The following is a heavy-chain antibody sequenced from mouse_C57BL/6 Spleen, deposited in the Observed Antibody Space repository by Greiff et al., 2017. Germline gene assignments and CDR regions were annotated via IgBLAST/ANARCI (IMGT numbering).Heavy chain of an antibody. CDR1: GYTFTSYW. Sequence: QVQLQQPGAELVKPGASVKLSCKASGYTFTSYWMHWVKQRPGQGLEWIGMIHPNSGSTNYNEKFKSKATLTVDKSSSTAYMQLSSLTSEDSAVYYCGRRDGNYAGAMDYWGQGTSVTVSS. V-gene: IGHV1-64*01. J-gene: IGHJ4*01. CDR3: GRRDGNYAGAMDY. CDR2: IHPNSGST. D-gene: IGHD2-1*01.